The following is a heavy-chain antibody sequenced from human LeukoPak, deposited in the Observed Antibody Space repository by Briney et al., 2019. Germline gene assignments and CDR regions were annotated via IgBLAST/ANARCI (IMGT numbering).Heavy chain of an antibody. J-gene: IGHJ4*02. CDR1: MDSVSSKSAA. V-gene: IGHV6-1*01. Sequence: SQTLSLTCAISMDSVSSKSAAWNWIRQSPSRGLEWLGWTYYRSNWYNEYEVSLKRGIAINTDTLKNQCSLELDSVTPDDTALYYCAWSSGCYDYWGQGTLVTASS. D-gene: IGHD6-19*01. CDR2: TYYRSNWYN. CDR3: AWSSGCYDY.